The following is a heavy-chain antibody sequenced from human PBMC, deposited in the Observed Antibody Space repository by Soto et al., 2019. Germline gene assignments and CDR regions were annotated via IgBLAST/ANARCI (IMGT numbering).Heavy chain of an antibody. J-gene: IGHJ4*02. CDR2: ISYDGTNK. D-gene: IGHD3-3*02. Sequence: GGSLRLSCAASGFRFSISPMHWVRQAPGKWPEWVALISYDGTNKFYADSVKGRFPISRDNSKSTLYLQVDSLRPEDAAVYYCARDPKTSGGQHWAFNYFDSWGQGTLVTVSS. CDR3: ARDPKTSGGQHWAFNYFDS. V-gene: IGHV3-30-3*01. CDR1: GFRFSISP.